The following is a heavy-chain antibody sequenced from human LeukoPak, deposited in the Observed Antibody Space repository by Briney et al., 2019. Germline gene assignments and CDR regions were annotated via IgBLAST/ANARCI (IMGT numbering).Heavy chain of an antibody. CDR3: ARVVDTHFDY. CDR1: GFIFSNSA. J-gene: IGHJ4*02. Sequence: GGSLRLSCAASGFIFSNSAMHWVRQAPGKGLVWVSRIKSDGSTTTYADSVKGRFTISRDNAKNTLYLQMNSLRAEDTAVYYCARVVDTHFDYWGQGTLVTVSS. CDR2: IKSDGSTT. D-gene: IGHD5-18*01. V-gene: IGHV3-74*01.